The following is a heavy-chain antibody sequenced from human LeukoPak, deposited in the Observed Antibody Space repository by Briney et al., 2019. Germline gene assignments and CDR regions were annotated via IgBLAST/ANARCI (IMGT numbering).Heavy chain of an antibody. J-gene: IGHJ4*02. CDR1: GFTFSSYA. CDR3: AKERSFGTWLGDY. V-gene: IGHV3-23*01. Sequence: HPGGSLRLSCAASGFTFSSYAMTWVRQAPGKGLEWVSAISGSGGGTYYADSVKGRFTISRDNSKNTLYLQMNSLRAEDTAVYYCAKERSFGTWLGDYWGQGTLVTVSS. CDR2: ISGSGGGT. D-gene: IGHD2/OR15-2a*01.